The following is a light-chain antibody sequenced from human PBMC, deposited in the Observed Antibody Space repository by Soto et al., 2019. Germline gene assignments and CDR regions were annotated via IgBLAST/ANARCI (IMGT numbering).Light chain of an antibody. CDR3: QSYDTNLSGGSV. Sequence: QSALTQSPSVSGAPGQSVSISCTGTSSNIGAGFDVHWYQQVPATAPKLLIYGNNNRPSGVPDRFSGSKSGTSASLAITGLQAEDEADYYCQSYDTNLSGGSVFGTGNKLTVL. CDR2: GNN. J-gene: IGLJ1*01. V-gene: IGLV1-40*01. CDR1: SSNIGAGFD.